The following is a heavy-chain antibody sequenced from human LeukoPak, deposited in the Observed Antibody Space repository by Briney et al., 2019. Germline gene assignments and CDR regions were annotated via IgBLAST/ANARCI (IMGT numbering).Heavy chain of an antibody. CDR1: GGSISSYY. CDR2: IYTSGST. Sequence: PSETLSLTCTVSGGSISSYYWSWIRQPAGKGLEWIGRIYTSGSTNYNPSLKSRVTMSVDTSKNQLSLKLSSVTAADTAVYYCARSMITFGGVIVYYFDYWGQGTLVTVSS. CDR3: ARSMITFGGVIVYYFDY. V-gene: IGHV4-4*07. J-gene: IGHJ4*02. D-gene: IGHD3-16*02.